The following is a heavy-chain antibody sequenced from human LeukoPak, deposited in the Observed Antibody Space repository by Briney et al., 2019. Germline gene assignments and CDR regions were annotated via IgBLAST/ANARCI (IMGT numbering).Heavy chain of an antibody. CDR3: ARASWASSSSLY. CDR1: GGSISSGDYY. Sequence: SETLSLTCTVSGGSISSGDYYWSWIRQPPGKGLEWIGYIYYSGSTYYNPSLKSRVTISVDTSKNQFSLKLSSVTAADTAVYYCARASWASSSSLYWGQGTLVTVSS. V-gene: IGHV4-30-4*08. J-gene: IGHJ4*02. CDR2: IYYSGST. D-gene: IGHD6-6*01.